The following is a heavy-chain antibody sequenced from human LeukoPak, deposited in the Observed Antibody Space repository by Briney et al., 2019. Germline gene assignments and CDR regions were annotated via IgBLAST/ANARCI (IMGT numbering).Heavy chain of an antibody. D-gene: IGHD2-2*01. Sequence: GRSLRLSCAASGFTFSSYGMHWVRQAPGKGLEWVAFIRYDGSNKYYADSVKGRFTISRDNSKNTLYLQMNSLRAEDTAVYYCARSSSTRATFDIWGQGTMVTVSS. CDR1: GFTFSSYG. CDR3: ARSSSTRATFDI. J-gene: IGHJ3*02. V-gene: IGHV3-30*02. CDR2: IRYDGSNK.